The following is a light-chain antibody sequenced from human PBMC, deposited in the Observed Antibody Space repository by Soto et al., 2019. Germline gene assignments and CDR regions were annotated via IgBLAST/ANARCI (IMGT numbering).Light chain of an antibody. CDR2: AAS. Sequence: DIQMTQSPSSLSASVGDRVTITCRASQSISSYLNWYQQKPVKAPKLLIYAASSLQSGVPSRFSGSGSGTDFTLTISSLQPEDFATDYCQQSYSTPYTFGQGTKLEIK. CDR1: QSISSY. CDR3: QQSYSTPYT. J-gene: IGKJ2*01. V-gene: IGKV1-39*01.